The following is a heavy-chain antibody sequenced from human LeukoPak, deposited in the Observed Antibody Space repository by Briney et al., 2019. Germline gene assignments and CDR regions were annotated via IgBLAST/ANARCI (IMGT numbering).Heavy chain of an antibody. CDR3: AKRVLEFYQYGWFDY. Sequence: GGSLRLSCAASGFTFSSYGMHWVRQAPGKGLEWVSYISSSGSTIYYADSVKGRFTISRDNSKNTLYLQMNSLRAEDTAVYYCAKRVLEFYQYGWFDYWGQGTLVTVSS. J-gene: IGHJ4*02. CDR2: ISSSGSTI. V-gene: IGHV3-48*01. CDR1: GFTFSSYG. D-gene: IGHD6-19*01.